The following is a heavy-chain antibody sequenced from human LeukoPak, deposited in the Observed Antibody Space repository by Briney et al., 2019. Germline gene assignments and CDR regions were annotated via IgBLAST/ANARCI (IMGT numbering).Heavy chain of an antibody. J-gene: IGHJ3*02. Sequence: SATLSLTCTVSGGSISSYYWSWIRQPPGKGLEWIGYIYYSGSTNYNPTLKSRVTISVDTSKNQFSLKLSSVTAADSAVYYCAGDSFDAFDIWGQGTMVTVSS. V-gene: IGHV4-59*12. CDR1: GGSISSYY. CDR2: IYYSGST. CDR3: AGDSFDAFDI.